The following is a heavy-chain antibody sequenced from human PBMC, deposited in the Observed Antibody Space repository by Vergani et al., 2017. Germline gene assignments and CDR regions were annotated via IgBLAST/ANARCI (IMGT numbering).Heavy chain of an antibody. J-gene: IGHJ4*02. D-gene: IGHD3-22*01. Sequence: EVQLVESGGGLVQPGGSLRLSCAASGFTFSSYAMSWVRQAPGKGLEWVSAISGSGGSTYYADSVKGRFTISRDNSKNTLYLQMNSLRAEDTAVYYCAKDGAPYYYDSSGQDYWGQGTLVTVSS. CDR1: GFTFSSYA. V-gene: IGHV3-23*04. CDR3: AKDGAPYYYDSSGQDY. CDR2: ISGSGGST.